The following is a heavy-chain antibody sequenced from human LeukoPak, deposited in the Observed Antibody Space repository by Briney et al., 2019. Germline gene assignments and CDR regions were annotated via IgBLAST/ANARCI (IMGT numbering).Heavy chain of an antibody. CDR2: IYYSGSA. CDR1: GGSINSYY. V-gene: IGHV4-59*08. D-gene: IGHD5-18*01. Sequence: PSETLSLTCTVSGGSINSYYWSWIRQPPGKGLEWIGYIYYSGSANYNPSLKSRVTISVDTSKNQFSLKLSSVTAADTAVYYCARQSRYSYPLDYWGQGTLVTVSS. J-gene: IGHJ4*02. CDR3: ARQSRYSYPLDY.